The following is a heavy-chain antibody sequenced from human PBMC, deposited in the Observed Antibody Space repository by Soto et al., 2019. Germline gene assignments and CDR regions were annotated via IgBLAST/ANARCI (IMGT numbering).Heavy chain of an antibody. Sequence: SETLSLTCAVYGGSFSGYYWSWIRQPLGKGLEWIGEINHSGSTNYNPSLKSRVTISVDTSKNQFSLKLSSVTAADTAVYYCARVRRVIYYYYGMDVWGQGTTVTVSS. CDR2: INHSGST. V-gene: IGHV4-34*01. J-gene: IGHJ6*02. CDR3: ARVRRVIYYYYGMDV. D-gene: IGHD1-1*01. CDR1: GGSFSGYY.